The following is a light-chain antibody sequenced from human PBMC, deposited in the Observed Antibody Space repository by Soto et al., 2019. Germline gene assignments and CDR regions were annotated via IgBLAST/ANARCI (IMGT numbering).Light chain of an antibody. CDR2: EVV. CDR1: SGDIGGYNS. V-gene: IGLV2-14*01. Sequence: QTVVTQPASVSGSPGQSITISCTGTSGDIGGYNSVSWYQQHPGKAPKLLLYEVVKRPSGVSNRFSGSKSGNTASLTISGLQADDEADYYCSSFTSSSTWVFGGGTKLTVL. CDR3: SSFTSSSTWV. J-gene: IGLJ3*02.